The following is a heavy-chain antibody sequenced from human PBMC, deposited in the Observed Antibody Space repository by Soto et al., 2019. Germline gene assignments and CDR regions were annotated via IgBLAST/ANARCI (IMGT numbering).Heavy chain of an antibody. D-gene: IGHD4-17*01. J-gene: IGHJ3*02. CDR2: ISSSSSYT. V-gene: IGHV3-11*05. CDR3: ARVWETTVTTSGAFDI. Sequence: QVQLVESGGGLVKPGGSLRLSCAASGFTFSDYYMSWIRQAPGKGLERVSYISSSSSYTNYADSVKGRFTISRDNAKNSLYLQMNSLRAEDTAVYYCARVWETTVTTSGAFDIWGQGTMVTVSS. CDR1: GFTFSDYY.